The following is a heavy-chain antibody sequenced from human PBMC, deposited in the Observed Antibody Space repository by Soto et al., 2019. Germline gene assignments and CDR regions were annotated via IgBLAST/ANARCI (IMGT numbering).Heavy chain of an antibody. J-gene: IGHJ4*02. CDR3: AKDDCSGGSCYVIY. D-gene: IGHD2-15*01. CDR1: GFTFSSYA. V-gene: IGHV3-23*01. Sequence: GSLRVACSASGFTFSSYAMSWVRQAPGKGLEWVSAISGSGGSTYYADSVKGRFTISRDNSKNTLYLQMNSLRAEDTAVYYCAKDDCSGGSCYVIYWGQGTLVTVS. CDR2: ISGSGGST.